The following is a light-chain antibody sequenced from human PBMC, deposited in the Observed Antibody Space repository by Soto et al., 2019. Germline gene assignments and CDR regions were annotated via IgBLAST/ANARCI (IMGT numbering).Light chain of an antibody. CDR1: QSVSSSY. J-gene: IGKJ1*01. CDR3: QQYGSSPKK. V-gene: IGKV3-20*01. CDR2: GAS. Sequence: EIVLTQSPGTLSLSPGETATLSCRASQSVSSSYLAGYQQKPGQAPRLLIYGASSRATGIPDRFSGSGSDRYFTLTISRLEPEDFAVYYCQQYGSSPKKFGPGTMVDI.